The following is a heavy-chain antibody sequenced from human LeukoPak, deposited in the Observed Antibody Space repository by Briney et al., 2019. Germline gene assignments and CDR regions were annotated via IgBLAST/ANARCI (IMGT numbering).Heavy chain of an antibody. V-gene: IGHV4-59*08. CDR2: IYYSGST. J-gene: IGHJ4*02. CDR1: GGSISRSY. D-gene: IGHD2-21*01. CDR3: ARQPNSGDYFFDY. Sequence: SETLSLTCTVSGGSISRSYWTWIRQPPGKGLEWIGYIYYSGSTNYNPSLKSRVTMSVDTSRNQFSLKLTSVTAADSAVYYCARQPNSGDYFFDYWGQGTLVTVSS.